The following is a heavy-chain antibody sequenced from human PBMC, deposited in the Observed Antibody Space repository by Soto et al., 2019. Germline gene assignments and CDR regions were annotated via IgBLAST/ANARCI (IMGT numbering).Heavy chain of an antibody. V-gene: IGHV4-59*01. J-gene: IGHJ5*02. Sequence: SETLSLTCTVSGGSISSYYWSWIRQPPGKGLEWIGYIYYSGSTNYNPSLKSRVTISVDTSKNQFSLKLSSVTAADTAVYYCARVPTIFGVVTPNWFDPWGQGTMVTVSS. CDR1: GGSISSYY. CDR2: IYYSGST. CDR3: ARVPTIFGVVTPNWFDP. D-gene: IGHD3-3*01.